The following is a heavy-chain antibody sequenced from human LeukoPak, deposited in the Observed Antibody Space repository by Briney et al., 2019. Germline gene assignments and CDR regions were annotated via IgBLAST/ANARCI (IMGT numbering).Heavy chain of an antibody. J-gene: IGHJ2*01. V-gene: IGHV3-11*01. Sequence: PGGSLRLSCAASGFTFSDYYMSWIRQAPGKGLEWVSYISSSGSTIYYADSVKGRFTISRDNAKNSLYLQMNSLRAEDTAVYYCATDPPTLWARPTHTPKDWYLDLWGRGTLVTVSS. CDR2: ISSSGSTI. D-gene: IGHD2/OR15-2a*01. CDR1: GFTFSDYY. CDR3: ATDPPTLWARPTHTPKDWYLDL.